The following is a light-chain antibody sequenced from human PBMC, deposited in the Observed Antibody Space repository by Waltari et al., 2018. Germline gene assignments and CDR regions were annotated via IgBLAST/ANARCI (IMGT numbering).Light chain of an antibody. V-gene: IGKV1-39*01. Sequence: DIQMTQSPSSLSASVGDRVTILCRASKSISSYLNWYQQKPGKVPKLLIYAASSVQSGVPSRFSGSGSGTDVTLTISSLQPEDFATYYCQQSFNTPVSFGQGTELEIK. CDR1: KSISSY. J-gene: IGKJ2*01. CDR2: AAS. CDR3: QQSFNTPVS.